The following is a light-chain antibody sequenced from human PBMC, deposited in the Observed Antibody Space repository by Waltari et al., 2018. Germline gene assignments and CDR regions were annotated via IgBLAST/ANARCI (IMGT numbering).Light chain of an antibody. V-gene: IGLV8-61*01. CDR2: KAN. J-gene: IGLJ3*02. CDR3: ALYMGSGIWV. CDR1: SGSLSTTSS. Sequence: QTVVTQEPSLSVSPGGTLTLTCAFSSGSLSTTSSATWYQQTPGQAPRTLVYKANARSSGVPDRFSGSILGNTAALTITGAQADDESDYYCALYMGSGIWVFGGGTRLTVL.